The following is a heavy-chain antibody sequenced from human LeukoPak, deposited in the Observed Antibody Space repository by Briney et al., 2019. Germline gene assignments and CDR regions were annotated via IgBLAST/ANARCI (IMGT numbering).Heavy chain of an antibody. V-gene: IGHV3-7*01. CDR3: ARVDVLRFLEWLLFFDY. D-gene: IGHD3-3*01. Sequence: PGGSLRLSCAASGFTFSSYWMSWVRQAPGKGLEWVANIKQDGSEKYYVDSVKGRFTISRDNAKNSLYLQMNSLRAEDTAVYYCARVDVLRFLEWLLFFDYWGQGTLVTVSS. CDR2: IKQDGSEK. J-gene: IGHJ4*02. CDR1: GFTFSSYW.